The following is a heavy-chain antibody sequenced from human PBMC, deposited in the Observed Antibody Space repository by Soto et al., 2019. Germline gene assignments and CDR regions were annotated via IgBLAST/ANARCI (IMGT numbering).Heavy chain of an antibody. CDR1: GGSISNVDYY. CDR3: ARRIVATETFDY. D-gene: IGHD5-12*01. V-gene: IGHV4-30-4*01. CDR2: IYYSGST. Sequence: PSETLSLTCTVSGGSISNVDYYWSWIRQPPGKGLEWIGYIYYSGSTYYNPSLKSRVTISVDTSKNQFSLTVTSVTAADTAVYYCARRIVATETFDYWGQRTLVTVSS. J-gene: IGHJ4*02.